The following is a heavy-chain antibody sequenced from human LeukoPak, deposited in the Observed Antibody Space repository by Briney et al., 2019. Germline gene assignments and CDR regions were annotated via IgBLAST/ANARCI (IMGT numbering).Heavy chain of an antibody. V-gene: IGHV3-30*03. D-gene: IGHD4-17*01. CDR3: AGSTDDAEYFQH. J-gene: IGHJ1*01. CDR2: ISYDGSNK. Sequence: PGGSLRLSCAASGFTFSSYGMHWVRQAPGKGLEWVAVISYDGSNKYYADSVKGRFTISRDNSKNTLYLQMNSLRAEDTAVYYCAGSTDDAEYFQHWGQGTLVTVSS. CDR1: GFTFSSYG.